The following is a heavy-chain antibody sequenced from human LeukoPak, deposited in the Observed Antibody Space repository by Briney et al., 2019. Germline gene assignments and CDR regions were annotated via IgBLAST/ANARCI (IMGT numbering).Heavy chain of an antibody. J-gene: IGHJ6*03. D-gene: IGHD5-18*01. CDR1: GYTFTGYY. CDR2: INPNSGGT. CDR3: AREGDSYGFYYYYYMDV. V-gene: IGHV1-2*02. Sequence: GPVKVSCKASGYTFTGYYMHWVRQAPGQGLEWMGWINPNSGGTNYAQKFQGRVTMTRDTSISTAYMELSRLRSDDTAVYYCAREGDSYGFYYYYYMDVWGKGTTVTVSS.